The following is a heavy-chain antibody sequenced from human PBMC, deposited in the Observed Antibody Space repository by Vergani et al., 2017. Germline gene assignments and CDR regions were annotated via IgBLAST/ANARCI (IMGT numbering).Heavy chain of an antibody. J-gene: IGHJ5*02. CDR3: ARSRRYCSGGSCNNWFDP. CDR1: GGPISCYY. CDR2: IYYSGST. D-gene: IGHD2-15*01. V-gene: IGHV4-59*01. Sequence: QVQLQESGPGLVKPSETLSLTCTVSGGPISCYYWSWIRQPPGKGLEWIGYIYYSGSTNYNPALKSRVTISVDTSKNQFSLKLSSVTAADTAVYYCARSRRYCSGGSCNNWFDPWGQGTLVAVSS.